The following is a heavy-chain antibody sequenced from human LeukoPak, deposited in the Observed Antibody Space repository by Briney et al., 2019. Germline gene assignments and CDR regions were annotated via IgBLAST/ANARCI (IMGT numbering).Heavy chain of an antibody. CDR1: GASISSGLYY. CDR3: ASSSWLRGANFDN. CDR2: IFESGKT. Sequence: SQTLSLTCSVSGASISSGLYYWNWIRQPAGKGLEWIGRIFESGKTNYNPSLKSRVTISVDTSKNQFSLKLRSVTAIDTAVYYCASSSWLRGANFDNWGQGTLVTVSS. D-gene: IGHD2-15*01. V-gene: IGHV4-61*02. J-gene: IGHJ4*02.